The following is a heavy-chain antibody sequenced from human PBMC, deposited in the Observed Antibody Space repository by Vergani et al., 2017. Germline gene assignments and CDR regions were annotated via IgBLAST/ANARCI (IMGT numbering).Heavy chain of an antibody. CDR3: GIRGIVASRVVDV. CDR2: ISSSGRTI. V-gene: IGHV3-11*01. J-gene: IGHJ6*04. Sequence: QVQLVESGGGLVKPGGSLRLSCAASGFTFSDYYMSWIRQAPGKGLEWVSYISSSGRTIYYADSVKGRFTISRDNAKTSLYLQMNSLRAEDTAVYYCGIRGIVASRVVDVWGKGTTVTVSS. D-gene: IGHD3-22*01. CDR1: GFTFSDYY.